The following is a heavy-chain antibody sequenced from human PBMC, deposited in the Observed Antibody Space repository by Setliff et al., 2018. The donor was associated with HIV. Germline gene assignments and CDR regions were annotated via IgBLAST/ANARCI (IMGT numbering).Heavy chain of an antibody. CDR1: GGSISSSSYY. CDR2: IYYSGST. V-gene: IGHV4-39*07. J-gene: IGHJ4*02. CDR3: ARDSTRIGYDSSGYPFDY. D-gene: IGHD3-22*01. Sequence: PSETLSLTCTVSGGSISSSSYYWGWIRQPPGKGLEWIGGIYYSGSTYYNPSLKSRVTISVDTSKNQFSLKLSSVTAADTAVYYCARDSTRIGYDSSGYPFDYWGQGTLVTVSS.